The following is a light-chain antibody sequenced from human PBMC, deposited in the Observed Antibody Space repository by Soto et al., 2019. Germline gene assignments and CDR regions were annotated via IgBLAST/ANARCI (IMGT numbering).Light chain of an antibody. CDR3: QQYKSYSPIT. CDR1: QNIGRW. J-gene: IGKJ5*01. CDR2: HAS. Sequence: DIQMTQSPSTLSASIGDRVTISCRASQNIGRWLAWYQQKPGTAPNLLIYHASNLRGGVPSRFSGGGSGTEFTLTISSLQPDDFATYYCQQYKSYSPITFGQGTRLEIK. V-gene: IGKV1-5*01.